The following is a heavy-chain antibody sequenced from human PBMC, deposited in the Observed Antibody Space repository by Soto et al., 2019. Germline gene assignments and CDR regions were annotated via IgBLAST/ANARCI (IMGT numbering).Heavy chain of an antibody. J-gene: IGHJ6*02. V-gene: IGHV3-30*18. CDR2: ISYDGNYI. CDR3: AKGILSATIGPYAMDV. D-gene: IGHD3-16*01. CDR1: GFAFSSYA. Sequence: GSLRLSCEASGFAFSSYAMHWVRQAPGKGLEWVGVISYDGNYIYYADSVKGRFTISRDNSKNTLYVQVNSLRPEDTAVYYCAKGILSATIGPYAMDVWGQGTTGT.